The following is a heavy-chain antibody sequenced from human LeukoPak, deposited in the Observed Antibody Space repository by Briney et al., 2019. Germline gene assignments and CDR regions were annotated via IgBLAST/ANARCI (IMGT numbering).Heavy chain of an antibody. CDR2: LSGTGGST. CDR1: GFTVSSNY. CDR3: ARAAHPGPPGWFDP. J-gene: IGHJ5*02. V-gene: IGHV3-23*01. Sequence: GGSLRLSCAASGFTVSSNYMSWVRQAPGKGLEWVSALSGTGGSTYYADSVKGRFTISRDNSKNTLFLQMNSLRAEDTAVYYCARAAHPGPPGWFDPWGQGILVTVSS.